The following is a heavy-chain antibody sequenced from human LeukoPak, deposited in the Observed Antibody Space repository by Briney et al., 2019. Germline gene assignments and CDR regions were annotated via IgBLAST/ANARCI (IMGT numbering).Heavy chain of an antibody. CDR1: GGSISSGSYY. D-gene: IGHD5-18*01. V-gene: IGHV4-61*02. CDR3: ASLGRGYSYGPRFDY. J-gene: IGHJ4*02. CDR2: IYTSGST. Sequence: SQTLSLTCTVSGGSISSGSYYWSWIRQPAGKGLEWIGRIYTSGSTNYNPSLKSRVTISVDTSKNQFSLKLSSVTAADTAVYYCASLGRGYSYGPRFDYWGQGTLVTVSS.